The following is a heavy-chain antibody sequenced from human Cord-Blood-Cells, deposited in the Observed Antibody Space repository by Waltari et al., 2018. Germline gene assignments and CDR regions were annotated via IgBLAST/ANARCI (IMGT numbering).Heavy chain of an antibody. Sequence: EVQLVESGGGLVKPGGSLRLSCAASGFTFSNAWMSWVRQAPGKGLEWVGRIKSKTDGGTTDYAAPVKGRFTISRDDSKNTLYLQMNSLKTEDTAVYYCTTDSGIFGVVTPYDFDYWGQGTLVTVSS. V-gene: IGHV3-15*01. CDR3: TTDSGIFGVVTPYDFDY. J-gene: IGHJ4*02. D-gene: IGHD3-3*01. CDR2: IKSKTDGGTT. CDR1: GFTFSNAW.